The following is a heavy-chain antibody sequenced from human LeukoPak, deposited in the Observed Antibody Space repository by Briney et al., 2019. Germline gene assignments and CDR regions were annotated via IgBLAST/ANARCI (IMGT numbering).Heavy chain of an antibody. V-gene: IGHV3-49*04. Sequence: GGSLRLSCTASGFTFGDYAMSWVRQAPGKGLEWVGFIRSKVYGGTIEYAASVKGRFTISRDDSKSIAYLQMNSLKTEDTAVYYCASKVGGYRYGYHYYYMDVWGKGTTVTVSS. CDR1: GFTFGDYA. D-gene: IGHD5-18*01. CDR2: IRSKVYGGTI. CDR3: ASKVGGYRYGYHYYYMDV. J-gene: IGHJ6*03.